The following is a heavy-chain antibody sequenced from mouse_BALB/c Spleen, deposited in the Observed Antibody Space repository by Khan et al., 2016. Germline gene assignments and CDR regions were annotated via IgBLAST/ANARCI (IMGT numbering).Heavy chain of an antibody. V-gene: IGHV1-9*01. CDR2: ILPGTGST. J-gene: IGHJ3*01. CDR1: GYTFSRYW. CDR3: VRGAY. Sequence: QVQLQQPGAELMKPGASVKISCKATGYTFSRYWIEWVKERPGHGLEWIGEILPGTGSTNFNEEFKDKATLTADTSSNATYMQLSSLTAEDSAVYYCVRGAYWGQGTLVTVSA.